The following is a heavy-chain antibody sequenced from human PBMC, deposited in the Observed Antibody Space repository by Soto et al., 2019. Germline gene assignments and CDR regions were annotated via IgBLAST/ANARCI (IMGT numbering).Heavy chain of an antibody. CDR2: ITYTDVT. CDR1: GGSITSNSYS. Sequence: PSETLSLTCTVSGGSITSNSYSWGWIRQPPGKGLEWIGSITYTDVTYYNPSLKSRVTISVDTSKNQFSLKLSSVTAADTAVYYCARLAMVRGTDYFDYWGQGTLVTVSS. CDR3: ARLAMVRGTDYFDY. V-gene: IGHV4-39*01. D-gene: IGHD3-10*01. J-gene: IGHJ4*02.